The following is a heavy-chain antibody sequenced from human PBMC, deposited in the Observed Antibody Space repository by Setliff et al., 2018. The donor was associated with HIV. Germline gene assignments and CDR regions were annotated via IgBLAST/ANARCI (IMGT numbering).Heavy chain of an antibody. CDR1: GYSISTDYY. Sequence: TLSLTCAVSGYSISTDYYWGWIRQPPGKGLEWIGSIYHSGTTYYNPSLKSRVTISVDTSKNHFSLKLSSLTAADTAVYYCAREAHRHYFDYWGQGTLVTVPS. CDR3: AREAHRHYFDY. CDR2: IYHSGTT. V-gene: IGHV4-38-2*02. J-gene: IGHJ4*02.